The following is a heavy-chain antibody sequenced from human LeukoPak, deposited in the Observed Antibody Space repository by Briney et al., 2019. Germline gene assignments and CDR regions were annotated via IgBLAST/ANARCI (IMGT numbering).Heavy chain of an antibody. CDR2: VNVVGGNT. V-gene: IGHV3-23*01. CDR1: GFTFANYR. Sequence: GGSLRLSCAASGFTFANYRMSWFRQAPGKGLDWVWTVNVVGGNTYYADSVKGRFTISRDNSKNTLYLQMNSLRAEDTAVYYCAKAGIVVVPAAIWVYFDYWGQGTLVTVSS. CDR3: AKAGIVVVPAAIWVYFDY. J-gene: IGHJ4*02. D-gene: IGHD2-2*01.